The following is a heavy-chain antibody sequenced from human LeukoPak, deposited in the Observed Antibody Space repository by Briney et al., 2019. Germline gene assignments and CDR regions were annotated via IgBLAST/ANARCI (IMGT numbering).Heavy chain of an antibody. CDR3: ARDLDSAAFDI. J-gene: IGHJ3*02. V-gene: IGHV7-4-1*02. Sequence: ASVKVSCKASGYTFTSYAINWVRQAPGQGLEYMGWIRTSTGSPTYAQGFTGRFVFSLDTSVNTAYLQISSLKAEDTAVHYCARDLDSAAFDIWGQGTMVTVSS. CDR2: IRTSTGSP. CDR1: GYTFTSYA. D-gene: IGHD2-15*01.